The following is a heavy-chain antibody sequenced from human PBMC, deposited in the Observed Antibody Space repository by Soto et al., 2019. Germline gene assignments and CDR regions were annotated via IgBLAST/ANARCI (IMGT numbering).Heavy chain of an antibody. CDR1: GFSLSTSGVG. CDR2: IYWDDDK. J-gene: IGHJ3*01. CDR3: ARPNYDAFDF. D-gene: IGHD1-7*01. Sequence: QITLKETGPTLVKPTQTLTLTCTFSGFSLSTSGVGVGWIRQPPGKALEWLALIYWDDDKRYSPSLKSRLTITKDTPKNQVVLTMTNMDPLDTATYYCARPNYDAFDFWGQGTMVTVSS. V-gene: IGHV2-5*02.